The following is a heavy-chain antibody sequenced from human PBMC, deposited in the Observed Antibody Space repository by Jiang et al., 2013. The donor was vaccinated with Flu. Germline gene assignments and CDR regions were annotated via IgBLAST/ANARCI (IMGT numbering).Heavy chain of an antibody. J-gene: IGHJ6*01. Sequence: VQLVESGGGVVQPGRSLRLSCAASGFTFSSYAMHWVRQAPGKGLEWVAVISYDGSNKYYADSVKGRFTISRDNSKNTLYLQMNSLRAEDTAVYYCAKEGEDSTTERVSYYYYG. CDR2: ISYDGSNK. D-gene: IGHD2/OR15-2a*01. CDR1: GFTFSSYA. CDR3: AKEGEDSTTERVSYYYYG. V-gene: IGHV3-30-3*01.